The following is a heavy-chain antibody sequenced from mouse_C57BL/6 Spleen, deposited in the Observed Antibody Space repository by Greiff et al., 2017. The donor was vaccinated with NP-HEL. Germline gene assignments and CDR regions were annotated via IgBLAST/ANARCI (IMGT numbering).Heavy chain of an antibody. CDR1: GYTFTSYW. CDR2: IDPSDSYT. V-gene: IGHV1-69*01. Sequence: QVQLQQPGAELVMPGASVKLSCKASGYTFTSYWMHWVKQRPGQGLEWIGEIDPSDSYTNYNQKFKGKSTLTVDKSSSTAYMQLSSLTSEDSAVYYCARSSDGYLFAYWGQGTLVTVSA. CDR3: ARSSDGYLFAY. J-gene: IGHJ3*01. D-gene: IGHD2-3*01.